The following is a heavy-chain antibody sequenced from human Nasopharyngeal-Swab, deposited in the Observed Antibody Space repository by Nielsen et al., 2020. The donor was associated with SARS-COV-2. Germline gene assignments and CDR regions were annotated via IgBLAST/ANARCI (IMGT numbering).Heavy chain of an antibody. V-gene: IGHV3-74*01. Sequence: GESLKISCAASGFTFSSYWMHWVRQAPGKGLVWVSRVNSDGSSTSYADSVKGRFTISRDNAKNTLYLQMNSLRAEDTAVCYCARRGDYDILTGYHYWGQGTLVTVSS. D-gene: IGHD3-9*01. CDR1: GFTFSSYW. CDR3: ARRGDYDILTGYHY. CDR2: VNSDGSST. J-gene: IGHJ4*02.